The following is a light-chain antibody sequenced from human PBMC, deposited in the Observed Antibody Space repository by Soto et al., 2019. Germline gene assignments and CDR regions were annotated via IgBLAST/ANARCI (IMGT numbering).Light chain of an antibody. CDR2: AAS. J-gene: IGKJ4*01. CDR3: LQDYDYPLT. V-gene: IGKV1-6*01. CDR1: QGLRSE. Sequence: AIQMTQSPSSLSASVGDRVTITCRASQGLRSELGWYQQKPGKAPKLLIYAASSLESGVPSRFSGSGSGTEYTLTISSLQPEDFATYYCLQDYDYPLTFGGGTKVEIK.